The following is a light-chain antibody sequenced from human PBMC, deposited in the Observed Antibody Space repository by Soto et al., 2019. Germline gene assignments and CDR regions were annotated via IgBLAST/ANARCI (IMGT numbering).Light chain of an antibody. Sequence: QSVLTQPPSASGTPGQRVTISCSGSSSNIGINTVNWYQQLPGTAPKLLIYSNNQRPSGVPDRFSGSKSGTSASLAISGLQSEDEADYYCAAWDDRLNGWVFGGGTKLTVL. CDR2: SNN. CDR1: SSNIGINT. V-gene: IGLV1-44*01. J-gene: IGLJ3*02. CDR3: AAWDDRLNGWV.